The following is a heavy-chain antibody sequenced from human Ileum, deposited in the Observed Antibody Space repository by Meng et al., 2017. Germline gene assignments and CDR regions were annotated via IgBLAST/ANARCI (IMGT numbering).Heavy chain of an antibody. CDR2: VYYSGRT. CDR3: ARHSGSYSTGWDGPAFFDY. Sequence: QLRLQGSAPGLVKPWDILSLTSTSSCDPISNENYYWGWIRQPPGKGLEWIGSVYYSGRTYYSPSIMRRVTVFSDAFNNQFSLKLSSVTAADPAVYYCARHSGSYSTGWDGPAFFDYWGQGTLVTVSS. D-gene: IGHD2/OR15-2a*01. CDR1: CDPISNENYY. V-gene: IGHV4-39*01. J-gene: IGHJ4*02.